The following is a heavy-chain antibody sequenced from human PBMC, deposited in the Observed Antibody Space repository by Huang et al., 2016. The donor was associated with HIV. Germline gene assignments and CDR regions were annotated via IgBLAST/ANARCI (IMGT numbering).Heavy chain of an antibody. D-gene: IGHD3-22*01. CDR1: GYTFSNYA. CDR2: VGGYNGKT. J-gene: IGHJ1*01. Sequence: QVQLVQSGAEVKKPGASVKVPCKASGYTFSNYAINWVRQAPGQSLEWMGGVGGYNGKTKYAQKGQGGVTMTKDTATSTAYMELRSLISDDTAVYYCARERYYYDRSGYYTPVEYFHHWGQGTLVTVSS. V-gene: IGHV1-18*01. CDR3: ARERYYYDRSGYYTPVEYFHH.